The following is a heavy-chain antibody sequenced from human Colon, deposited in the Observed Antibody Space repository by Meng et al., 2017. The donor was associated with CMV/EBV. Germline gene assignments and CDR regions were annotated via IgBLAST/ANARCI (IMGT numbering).Heavy chain of an antibody. V-gene: IGHV4-59*10. J-gene: IGHJ5*02. CDR2: IFSSGTT. Sequence: ESLKISCAASGFTFSSYSMNWVRQSPGKGLEWIGSIFSSGTTSYNPSLKNRVSMSVDTAKNQFSLNLTSLTAADTAVYSCARVPPFVSAGGPWFDPWGQGILVTVSS. D-gene: IGHD6-13*01. CDR3: ARVPPFVSAGGPWFDP. CDR1: GFTFSSYS.